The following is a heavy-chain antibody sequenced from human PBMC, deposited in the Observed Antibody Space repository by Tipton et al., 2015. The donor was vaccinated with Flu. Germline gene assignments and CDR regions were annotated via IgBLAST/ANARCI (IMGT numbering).Heavy chain of an antibody. Sequence: GLVKPSETLSLTCSVSGGSIRSTYWSWIRQPPGKGLEWIGYMFHSGSTNYNPSLRSRVTLSVDTSKNQFSLSLSSVTAADTAVYYCARRDYSNYVSEPKNWFDPWGQGTLVTVSS. CDR2: MFHSGST. V-gene: IGHV4-59*08. CDR3: ARRDYSNYVSEPKNWFDP. CDR1: GGSIRSTY. J-gene: IGHJ5*02. D-gene: IGHD4-11*01.